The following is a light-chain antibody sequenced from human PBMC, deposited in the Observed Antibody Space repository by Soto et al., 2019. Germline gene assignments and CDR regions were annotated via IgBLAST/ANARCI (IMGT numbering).Light chain of an antibody. V-gene: IGKV3-20*01. CDR2: GAS. J-gene: IGKJ1*01. CDR3: QQYGSSPWT. CDR1: QTIRSNY. Sequence: ETVLTQSPGTLSLSPGERATLSCRASQTIRSNYLAWYRQTPGQAPRLLIYGASKRATGIADRFSGSGSGTDFTLIISRLEPGDFALYYCQQYGSSPWTFGQGTKVEIK.